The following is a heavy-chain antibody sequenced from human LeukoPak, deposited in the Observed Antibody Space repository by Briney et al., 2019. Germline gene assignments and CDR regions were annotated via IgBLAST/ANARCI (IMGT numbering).Heavy chain of an antibody. J-gene: IGHJ4*02. CDR1: GGSISIYY. CDR3: AREYSGFDY. Sequence: SETLSLTCSVSGGSISIYYWSWIRQPPGKGLEWIGYSYHIGSTNYNPSLKSRVTISVDTSKNQFSLKLTSVTAADTAVYYCAREYSGFDYWGQGTLVTVSS. CDR2: SYHIGST. D-gene: IGHD5-12*01. V-gene: IGHV4-59*01.